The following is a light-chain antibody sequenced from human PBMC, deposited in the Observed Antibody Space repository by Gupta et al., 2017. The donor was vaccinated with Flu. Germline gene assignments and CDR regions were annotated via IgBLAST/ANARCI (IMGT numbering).Light chain of an antibody. CDR1: QTVDGN. J-gene: IGKJ1*01. CDR3: QQYNDWPWT. Sequence: EIVMTQSPATVSVSPGETGTLSCRASQTVDGNVAWYQQKPGQAPRLLIYAASTVATDIPARFSGSGAGTEFTLTISSLQSEDFAVYYCQQYNDWPWTFAQGTKVEV. V-gene: IGKV3D-15*01. CDR2: AAS.